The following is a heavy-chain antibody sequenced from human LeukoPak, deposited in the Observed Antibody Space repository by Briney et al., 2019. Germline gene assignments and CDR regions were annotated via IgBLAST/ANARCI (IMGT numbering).Heavy chain of an antibody. CDR1: GDSISSGDYY. D-gene: IGHD1-26*01. CDR3: ARSIKFVGATTFWYFDL. Sequence: SETLSLTCTVSGDSISSGDYYWSWIRQPAGNGLEWIGRISSSGSTNYNPSLKSRVTISVDTPKNQFSLKLSSVTAADTAVYYCARSIKFVGATTFWYFDLWGRGTLVTVSS. J-gene: IGHJ2*01. V-gene: IGHV4-61*02. CDR2: ISSSGST.